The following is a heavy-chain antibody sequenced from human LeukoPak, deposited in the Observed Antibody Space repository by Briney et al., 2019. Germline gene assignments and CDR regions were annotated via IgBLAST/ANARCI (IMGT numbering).Heavy chain of an antibody. J-gene: IGHJ3*02. Sequence: SQTLSLTCNVSGVSVSDGRYYWTWIRQHPGKGLEWFGYKYYSGSAKYNPSLKSRLTISIDTSKNQFSLHLSPVTAAGTATYYCATPYCSSISCLDVFNMWGQGTRVTVSS. CDR2: KYYSGSA. V-gene: IGHV4-31*03. CDR3: ATPYCSSISCLDVFNM. CDR1: GVSVSDGRYY. D-gene: IGHD2-2*01.